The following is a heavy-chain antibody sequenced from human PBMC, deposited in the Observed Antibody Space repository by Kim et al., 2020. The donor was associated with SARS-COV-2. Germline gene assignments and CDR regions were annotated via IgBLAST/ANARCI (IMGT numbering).Heavy chain of an antibody. Sequence: YYNPSLKSRVTISVDTSKNQFSLKLSSVTAADTAVYYCARQLWLGGIDYWGQGTLVTVSS. J-gene: IGHJ4*02. CDR3: ARQLWLGGIDY. V-gene: IGHV4-39*01. D-gene: IGHD3-10*01.